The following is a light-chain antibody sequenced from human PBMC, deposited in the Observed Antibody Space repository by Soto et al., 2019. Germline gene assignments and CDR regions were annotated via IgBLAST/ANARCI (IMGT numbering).Light chain of an antibody. J-gene: IGKJ1*01. CDR3: QQYGSSPDT. CDR2: GAS. Sequence: EIVMTQSPATLSVSPGERATLSCRASQSVSSNLAWYQQKPCQAPRLLIYGASTRATGIPARFSGSGSGKEFTLTISSLQSEDFAVYYCQQYGSSPDTFGQGTKVEIK. CDR1: QSVSSN. V-gene: IGKV3D-15*01.